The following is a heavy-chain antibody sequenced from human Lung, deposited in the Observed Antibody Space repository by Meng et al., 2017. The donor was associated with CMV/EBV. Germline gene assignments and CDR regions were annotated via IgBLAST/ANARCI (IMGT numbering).Heavy chain of an antibody. CDR3: ARVLETGAAFDV. CDR2: ISTSSSYI. V-gene: IGHV3-21*01. D-gene: IGHD3-3*01. Sequence: GGSXRLSCAASGFTLSRYSMNWVRQAPGKGLEWVSSISTSSSYIYYRDSVKGRFTISRDNAKNSLSLQMKSLRAEDTAVYYCARVLETGAAFDVWGQGTMVTVSS. J-gene: IGHJ3*01. CDR1: GFTLSRYS.